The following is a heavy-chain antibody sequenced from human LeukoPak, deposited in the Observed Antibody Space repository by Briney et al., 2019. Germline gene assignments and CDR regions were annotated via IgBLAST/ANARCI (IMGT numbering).Heavy chain of an antibody. CDR3: ARESELEPDAFDI. V-gene: IGHV1-8*01. CDR2: MNPNSGNT. D-gene: IGHD1-1*01. Sequence: GASVKVSCKASGYTFTSYDINWVRQATGQGLEWMGWMNPNSGNTGYAQKFQGRVTMTRNTSISTAYMELSSLRSEDTAVYYCARESELEPDAFDIWGQGTMVTVSS. CDR1: GYTFTSYD. J-gene: IGHJ3*02.